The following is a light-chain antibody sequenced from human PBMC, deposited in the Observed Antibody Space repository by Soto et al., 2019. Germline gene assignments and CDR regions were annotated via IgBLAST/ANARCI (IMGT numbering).Light chain of an antibody. CDR2: GAS. CDR1: QSVSSNY. Sequence: EIVLTQSPGTLSLSPGERATLSCRASQSVSSNYLAWYQQKPGQAPRLLIYGASSRATGIPDRFSGSGSGADFALTISRLEPEDVAVYYCHHYGSSRFMYTFGQGTKLEIK. J-gene: IGKJ2*01. V-gene: IGKV3-20*01. CDR3: HHYGSSRFMYT.